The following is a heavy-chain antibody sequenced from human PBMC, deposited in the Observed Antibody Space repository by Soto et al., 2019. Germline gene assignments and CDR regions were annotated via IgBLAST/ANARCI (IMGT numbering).Heavy chain of an antibody. V-gene: IGHV1-3*01. Sequence: QVQLVQSGAELKKPGASVKVSCKASGNTVPNYAIHWVRQAPGQRLEWMGWINGGNGNTYYSEHFQGRVTVTGDTSAGKVYMQLSSLTSEDPAVYYCARDDSGFSGSHSIDYLTSWGQGALVTVSS. D-gene: IGHD1-26*01. CDR1: GNTVPNYA. CDR2: INGGNGNT. J-gene: IGHJ4*02. CDR3: ARDDSGFSGSHSIDYLTS.